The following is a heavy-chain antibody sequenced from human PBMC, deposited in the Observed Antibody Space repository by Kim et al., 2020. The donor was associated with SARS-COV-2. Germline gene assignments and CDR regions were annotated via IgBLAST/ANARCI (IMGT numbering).Heavy chain of an antibody. D-gene: IGHD5-12*01. J-gene: IGHJ4*02. V-gene: IGHV3-23*01. Sequence: DSVKGRFTISRDNYKNTLYLQMNSLGVEDTAVYYCAKGVRSGIVATTFDYWGQGTLVTVSS. CDR3: AKGVRSGIVATTFDY.